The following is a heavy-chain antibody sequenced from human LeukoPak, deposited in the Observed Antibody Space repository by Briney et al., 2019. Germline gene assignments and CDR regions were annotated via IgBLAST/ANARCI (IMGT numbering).Heavy chain of an antibody. V-gene: IGHV3-30-3*01. J-gene: IGHJ4*02. CDR3: ARALYDSGNFDY. CDR1: GFTFSSYA. D-gene: IGHD3-10*01. CDR2: ISYDGSNK. Sequence: GGSLRLSCAASGFTFSSYAMHWVRQAPGKGLEWVAVISYDGSNKYYADSVKGRFTISRDNSKNTLYLQMNSLRAEDTAVYYCARALYDSGNFDYWGQGTLVTVSS.